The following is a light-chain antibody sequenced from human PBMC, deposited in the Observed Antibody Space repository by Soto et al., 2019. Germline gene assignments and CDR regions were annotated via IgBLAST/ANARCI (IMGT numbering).Light chain of an antibody. CDR1: GSDVGGYNY. V-gene: IGLV2-14*01. CDR2: DVT. J-gene: IGLJ1*01. Sequence: QSALTQPASVSGSPGQSITVSCTGTGSDVGGYNYVSWYQQHPGKAPKLMIYDVTNRPSGVSDRFSGSKSGNTASLTISGLQAEDEADYYCSSDTSSSTRYVFGPGTKVTVL. CDR3: SSDTSSSTRYV.